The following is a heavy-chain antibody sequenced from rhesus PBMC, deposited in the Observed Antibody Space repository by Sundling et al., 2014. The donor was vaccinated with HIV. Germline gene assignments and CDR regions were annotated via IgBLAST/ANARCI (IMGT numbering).Heavy chain of an antibody. CDR3: ARGSNTLTGFEF. D-gene: IGHD4-23*01. V-gene: IGHV4-127*01. J-gene: IGHJ1*01. CDR1: GGSISSGYG. Sequence: QVQLQESGPGLVKPSETLSLTCAVSGGSISSGYGWSWIRQPPGKGLEWIGSIYSSGTNYFHPSLKSRVTLSVETSKNQFSLKLTSVTAADTAVYYCARGSNTLTGFEFWGQGALVTVSS. CDR2: IYSSGTN.